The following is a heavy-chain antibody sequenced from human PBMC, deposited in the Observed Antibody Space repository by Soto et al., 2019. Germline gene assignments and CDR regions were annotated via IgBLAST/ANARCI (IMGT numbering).Heavy chain of an antibody. CDR1: GYTFTSYA. Sequence: QVQLVQSGAEEKKAGASVKVSCKASGYTFTSYAMHWVRQAPGQRLEWMGWINAGNGNTKYSQKFQGRVTITRDTSASTAYMELSSLRSEDTAVYYCARAREGRYWYFDLWGRGTLVTVSS. J-gene: IGHJ2*01. CDR2: INAGNGNT. V-gene: IGHV1-3*05. CDR3: ARAREGRYWYFDL.